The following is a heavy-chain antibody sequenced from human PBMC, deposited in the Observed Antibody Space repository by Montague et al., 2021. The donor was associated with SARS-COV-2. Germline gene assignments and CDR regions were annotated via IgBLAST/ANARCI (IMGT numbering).Heavy chain of an antibody. CDR3: AKDMWDLYYFDY. CDR2: VRSSGGSP. Sequence: SLRLSCAASGFIFSSFAMSWVRQAPGKGLEWVPAVRSSGGSPNYADSVKGRFTIYRDNSNNMLYLQMNGLRAEDTAIYYCAKDMWDLYYFDYWGQGTLVTVSS. CDR1: GFIFSSFA. J-gene: IGHJ4*02. V-gene: IGHV3-23*01. D-gene: IGHD1-26*01.